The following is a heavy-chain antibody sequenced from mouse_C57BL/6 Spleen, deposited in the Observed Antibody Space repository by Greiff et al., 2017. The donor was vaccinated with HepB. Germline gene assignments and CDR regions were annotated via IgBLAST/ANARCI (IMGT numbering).Heavy chain of an antibody. CDR3: ARERITTVVANCDY. Sequence: QVQLQQPGTELVKPGASVKLSCKASGYTFTSYWMHWVKQRPGQGLEWIGNINPSNGGTNYNEKFKSKATLTVDKSSSTAYMQLSSLTSEDSAVDYCARERITTVVANCDYWGQGTTLTVSS. J-gene: IGHJ2*01. V-gene: IGHV1-53*01. CDR2: INPSNGGT. D-gene: IGHD1-1*01. CDR1: GYTFTSYW.